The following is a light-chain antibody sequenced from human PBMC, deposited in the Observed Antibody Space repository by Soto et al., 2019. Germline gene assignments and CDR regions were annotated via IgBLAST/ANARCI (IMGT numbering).Light chain of an antibody. CDR1: QSISGW. Sequence: IQITQSPSTPSASVGDRVSITCRASQSISGWLAWYQQKPGKAPKLLIYDASTLESGVPSRFSGSGSGTEFTLTISSLQPDDSATYYCQQYDSSSTFGGGTKVDIK. J-gene: IGKJ4*02. CDR2: DAS. V-gene: IGKV1-5*01. CDR3: QQYDSSST.